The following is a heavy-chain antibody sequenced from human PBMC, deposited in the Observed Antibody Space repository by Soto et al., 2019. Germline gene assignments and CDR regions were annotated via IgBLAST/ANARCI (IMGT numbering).Heavy chain of an antibody. CDR2: INHSGST. CDR3: ARPLGVYYYDSSGYYAD. V-gene: IGHV4-34*01. Sequence: SETLSLTCAVYGGSFSGYYWSWIRQPPGKGLEWIGEINHSGSTNYNPSLKSRVTISVDTSKNQFSLKLSSVTAADTAVYYCARPLGVYYYDSSGYYADWGQGTLVTVSS. CDR1: GGSFSGYY. J-gene: IGHJ4*02. D-gene: IGHD3-22*01.